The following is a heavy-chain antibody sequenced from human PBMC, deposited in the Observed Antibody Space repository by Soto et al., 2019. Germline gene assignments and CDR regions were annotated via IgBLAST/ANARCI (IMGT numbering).Heavy chain of an antibody. J-gene: IGHJ6*02. D-gene: IGHD5-18*01. CDR3: ARDAAMGDYYHYGMDV. V-gene: IGHV1-2*04. CDR2: INPSSGGA. CDR1: GYTFTGYY. Sequence: ASVKVSCKASGYTFTGYYLHWVRQAPGQGLEWMGWINPSSGGANIAQKFQGWVTMTRDTSIDTAYMELTRLRSDDTAVYYCARDAAMGDYYHYGMDVWGQGTPVTVSS.